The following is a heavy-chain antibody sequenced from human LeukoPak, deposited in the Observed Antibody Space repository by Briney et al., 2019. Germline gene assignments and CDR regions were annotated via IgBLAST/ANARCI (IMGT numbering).Heavy chain of an antibody. CDR2: INHSGST. D-gene: IGHD3-10*01. Sequence: SETLSLTCAVYGGSFSGYYWSWIRQPPGKGLEWIGEINHSGSTNYNPSLESRVTISVDTSKNQFSLKLSSVTAADTAVYYCARHGGSIWFGDTAPDNWFDPWGQGTLVTVSS. J-gene: IGHJ5*02. V-gene: IGHV4-34*01. CDR3: ARHGGSIWFGDTAPDNWFDP. CDR1: GGSFSGYY.